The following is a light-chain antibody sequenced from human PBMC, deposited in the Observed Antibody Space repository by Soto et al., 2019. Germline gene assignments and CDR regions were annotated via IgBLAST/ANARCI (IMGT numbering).Light chain of an antibody. J-gene: IGKJ1*01. CDR1: QTIGSW. V-gene: IGKV1-5*03. CDR3: QHYNSYSWT. CDR2: KAS. Sequence: DVQMTQSPSTLSASIGDRVTITLRASQTIGSWLAWYQQKPGKAPKLLIYKASTLKSGVPSRFSGSGSGTEFTLTISSLQPDDFATYYCQHYNSYSWTFGQGTKV.